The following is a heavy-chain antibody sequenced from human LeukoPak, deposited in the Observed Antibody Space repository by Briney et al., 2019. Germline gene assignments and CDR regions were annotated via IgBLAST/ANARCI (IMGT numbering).Heavy chain of an antibody. CDR3: ARDLLNSGKGGDFDY. CDR1: GFTFDDYA. D-gene: IGHD3-10*01. Sequence: GGSLRLSCAASGFTFDDYAMHWVRQAPGKGLEWVSGISWNSGSIGYADSVKGRFTISRDNAKNSLYLQMNSLRAEDTAVYYCARDLLNSGKGGDFDYWGQGTLVTVSS. J-gene: IGHJ4*02. CDR2: ISWNSGSI. V-gene: IGHV3-9*01.